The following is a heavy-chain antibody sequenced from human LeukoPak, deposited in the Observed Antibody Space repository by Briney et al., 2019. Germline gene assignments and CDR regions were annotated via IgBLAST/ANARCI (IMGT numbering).Heavy chain of an antibody. CDR3: AREYYDYVWGSSGDFDY. J-gene: IGHJ4*02. D-gene: IGHD3-16*01. CDR1: GGSFSGYY. V-gene: IGHV4-34*01. CDR2: INHSGST. Sequence: PSETLSLTCAVYGGSFSGYYWSWIRQPPGKGREWIGEINHSGSTNYNPSLKSRVTISVDTSKNQFSLKLSSVPAADTAVYYCAREYYDYVWGSSGDFDYWGQGTRVTVSS.